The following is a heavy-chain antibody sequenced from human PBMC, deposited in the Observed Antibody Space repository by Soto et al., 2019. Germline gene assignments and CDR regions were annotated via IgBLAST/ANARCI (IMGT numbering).Heavy chain of an antibody. Sequence: GASVKVSCKASGYTFTSYGISWVRQAPGQGLEWMGWISAYNGNTNYAQKLQGRVTMTTDTSTSTAYMELRSLRSDDTAVYYCAGDHHFGVVTDSDYWGKGTLVTVPS. CDR1: GYTFTSYG. CDR2: ISAYNGNT. V-gene: IGHV1-18*01. CDR3: AGDHHFGVVTDSDY. D-gene: IGHD3-3*01. J-gene: IGHJ4*02.